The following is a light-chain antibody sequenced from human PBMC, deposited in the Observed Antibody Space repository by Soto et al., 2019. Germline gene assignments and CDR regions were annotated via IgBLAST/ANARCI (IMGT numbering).Light chain of an antibody. CDR2: DVS. Sequence: QSVLTQPASVSGSPGQSITISCTGTSSDVGGYNYVSWYQQHPGKAPKLMIYDVSNRPSGVSNRFSGSKSGNTASLTISGLQAEDVADYYCSSYTSSSTLGHVVFGGGTKLTVL. CDR3: SSYTSSSTLGHVV. CDR1: SSDVGGYNY. J-gene: IGLJ2*01. V-gene: IGLV2-14*01.